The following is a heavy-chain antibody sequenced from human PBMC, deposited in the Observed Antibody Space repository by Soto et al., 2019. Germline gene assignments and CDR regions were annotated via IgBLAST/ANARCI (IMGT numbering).Heavy chain of an antibody. D-gene: IGHD2-2*01. CDR1: GGSISSGGYY. Sequence: QVQLQESGPGLVKPSQTLSLTCTVSGGSISSGGYYWSWIRQHPGKGLEWIGYIYYSGSTYYNPSLKSRVTISVDTSKNQFSLKLSSVTAADTAVYYCAREAVPAAMYVSSGWFDPWGQGTLVTVSS. V-gene: IGHV4-31*03. J-gene: IGHJ5*02. CDR3: AREAVPAAMYVSSGWFDP. CDR2: IYYSGST.